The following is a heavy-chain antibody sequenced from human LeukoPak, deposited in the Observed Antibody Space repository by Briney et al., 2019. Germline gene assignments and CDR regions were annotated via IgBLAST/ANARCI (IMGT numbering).Heavy chain of an antibody. CDR3: ARVDRLRYFDWLLFLDY. D-gene: IGHD3-9*01. V-gene: IGHV1-18*01. J-gene: IGHJ4*02. Sequence: ASVKVSCKASDYTFTSYGISWVRQAPGQGLEWMGWISAYNGNTNYAQKLQGRATMTTDTSTSTAYMELRSLRSDDTAVYYCARVDRLRYFDWLLFLDYWGQGTLVTVSS. CDR2: ISAYNGNT. CDR1: DYTFTSYG.